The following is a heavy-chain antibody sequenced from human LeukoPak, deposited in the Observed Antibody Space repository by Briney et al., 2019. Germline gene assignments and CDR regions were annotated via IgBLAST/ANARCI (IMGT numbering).Heavy chain of an antibody. CDR1: GGSTTPYY. Sequence: SETLSLTCPVSGGSTTPYYWSWIRQPPGEGLEWIGYIYFSGTTNYNPSLKSRVTISVDTSKNQFSLKLSSVTAADTAVYYCARHRVEASDFDYWGQGTLVTVSS. J-gene: IGHJ4*02. D-gene: IGHD3-10*01. CDR2: IYFSGTT. CDR3: ARHRVEASDFDY. V-gene: IGHV4-59*08.